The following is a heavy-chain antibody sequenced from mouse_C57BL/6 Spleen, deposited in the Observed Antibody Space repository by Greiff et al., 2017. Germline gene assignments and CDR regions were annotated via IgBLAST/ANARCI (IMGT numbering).Heavy chain of an antibody. CDR1: GYTFTSYW. Sequence: QVQLQQPGAELVGPGPSVKLSCKASGYTFTSYWVHWVEQRPGQGLEWLGVIDPSDSSTNYNQQFKGKATLTVDTSSSTAYMQRSSLTSEDSAVYYCARPFYYGSSFDYWGQGTTLTVSS. J-gene: IGHJ2*01. CDR2: IDPSDSST. CDR3: ARPFYYGSSFDY. D-gene: IGHD1-1*01. V-gene: IGHV1-59*01.